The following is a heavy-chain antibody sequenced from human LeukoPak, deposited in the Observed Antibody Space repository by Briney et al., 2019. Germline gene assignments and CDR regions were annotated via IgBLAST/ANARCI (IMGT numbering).Heavy chain of an antibody. D-gene: IGHD5-18*01. J-gene: IGHJ4*02. V-gene: IGHV3-30-3*01. CDR1: GFTFSSYA. Sequence: PGGSLRLSCAASGFTFSSYAMHWVRQAPGKGLEWVAVISYDGSNKYYADSVKGRFTISRDNSKNTLYLQMNSLRAEDTAVYYCAREDPGYSYIDYWGQGTLVTVSS. CDR3: AREDPGYSYIDY. CDR2: ISYDGSNK.